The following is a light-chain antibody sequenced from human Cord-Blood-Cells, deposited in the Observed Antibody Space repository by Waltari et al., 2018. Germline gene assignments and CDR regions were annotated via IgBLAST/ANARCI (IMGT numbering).Light chain of an antibody. CDR2: GNS. J-gene: IGLJ2*01. CDR3: QSYDSSLSDVV. Sequence: QSVLTQTPSVSGAQGQRVTISCTGSSSNIGAGYDVHWYQQLPGTAPKLLIYGNSIRPSWVPDRFSGSKSGTSASLAITGLQAEDEADYYCQSYDSSLSDVVFGGGTMLTVL. CDR1: SSNIGAGYD. V-gene: IGLV1-40*01.